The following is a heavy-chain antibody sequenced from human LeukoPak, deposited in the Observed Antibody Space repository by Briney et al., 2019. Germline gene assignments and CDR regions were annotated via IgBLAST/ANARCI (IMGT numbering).Heavy chain of an antibody. V-gene: IGHV1-69*02. D-gene: IGHD1-26*01. CDR3: ATTALVGIVGAGGAFDI. CDR1: GGTFSSYT. J-gene: IGHJ3*02. CDR2: IIPILGIA. Sequence: SVNVSCKASGGTFSSYTISWVRQAPGQGLEWMGRIIPILGIANYAQKFQGRVTITVDTYTSTAFMELSGLRSEDTAVYYCATTALVGIVGAGGAFDIWGQGTMVTVSS.